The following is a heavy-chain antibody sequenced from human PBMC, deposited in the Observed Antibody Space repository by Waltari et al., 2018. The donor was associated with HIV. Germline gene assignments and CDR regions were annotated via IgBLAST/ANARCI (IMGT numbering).Heavy chain of an antibody. CDR3: VGGSGWLMDN. Sequence: EVQLVESGGGLVQPGGSLRLSCAASDFTFNTYWMSWVRQAPGKGLEWVAIIKEDGSNERYVDSVKGRFTISTDNAKKSLYLQMNSLRGEDSAVYYCVGGSGWLMDNWGQGTLVTVSS. J-gene: IGHJ4*02. V-gene: IGHV3-7*01. CDR2: IKEDGSNE. CDR1: DFTFNTYW. D-gene: IGHD6-19*01.